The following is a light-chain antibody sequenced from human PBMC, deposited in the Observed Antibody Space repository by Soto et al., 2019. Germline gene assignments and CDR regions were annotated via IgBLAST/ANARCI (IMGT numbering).Light chain of an antibody. Sequence: DIQMTQSPSSLSSSVGDRVTITCRASQGISNNLSWYQQKPGKDPKLLIYAASTMPTGVPSRFSGSGSGTDFTLTISRLEPEDFAMYYCQKYGSSPRTFGQGTKVEIK. V-gene: IGKV1-27*01. CDR3: QKYGSSPRT. J-gene: IGKJ1*01. CDR1: QGISNN. CDR2: AAS.